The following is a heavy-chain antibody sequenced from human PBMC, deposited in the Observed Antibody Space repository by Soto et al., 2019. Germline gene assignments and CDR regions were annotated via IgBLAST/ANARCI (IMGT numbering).Heavy chain of an antibody. CDR1: GFTFSSYA. CDR3: ARDPMGRYYGSGSYYFDY. CDR2: ISYAGSNK. Sequence: QVQLVESGGGVVQPGRSLRLSCAASGFTFSSYAMHWVRQAPGKGLEWVAVISYAGSNKYYADSVKGRFTSSSDNSKNTLYLQMNSLRAEVTAVYYCARDPMGRYYGSGSYYFDYWGQGTLVTVSS. D-gene: IGHD3-10*01. V-gene: IGHV3-30-3*01. J-gene: IGHJ4*02.